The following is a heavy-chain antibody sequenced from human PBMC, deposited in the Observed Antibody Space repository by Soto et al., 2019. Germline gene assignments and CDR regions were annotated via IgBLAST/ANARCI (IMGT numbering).Heavy chain of an antibody. J-gene: IGHJ6*02. V-gene: IGHV3-7*03. Sequence: GSLILSCAASGVTFSSYWMSLVRQATGKGLEWVANIKQDGSEKYYVDSVKGRFTISRDNTKNSLYLQMNSLRAEDTAVYYCARLGGYYDFWSGYYTGLGYYYYGMDVWGQGTTVTVSS. CDR2: IKQDGSEK. CDR3: ARLGGYYDFWSGYYTGLGYYYYGMDV. D-gene: IGHD3-3*01. CDR1: GVTFSSYW.